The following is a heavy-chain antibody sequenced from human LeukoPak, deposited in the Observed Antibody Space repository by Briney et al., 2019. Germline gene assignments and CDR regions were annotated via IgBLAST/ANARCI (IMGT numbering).Heavy chain of an antibody. J-gene: IGHJ4*02. CDR1: GFTFSSYA. D-gene: IGHD1-26*01. V-gene: IGHV3-23*01. CDR2: ISGSGGST. CDR3: AKHSGSYLEALVY. Sequence: GGSLRLSCAASGFTFSSYAMSWVRQAPGKGLEWVSAISGSGGSTYYADSVKGRFTISRDDSKNTLYLQMNSLRAEDTAVYYCAKHSGSYLEALVYWGQGTLVTVSS.